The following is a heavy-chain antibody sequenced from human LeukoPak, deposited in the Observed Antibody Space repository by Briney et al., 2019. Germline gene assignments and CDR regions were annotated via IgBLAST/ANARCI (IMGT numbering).Heavy chain of an antibody. Sequence: SETLPLTCAVYGGSFSGYYWSWIRQPPGKGLEWIGEINHSGSTNYNPSLKSRVTMSVDTSKNQFSLKLSSVTAADTAVYYCARVICSGGSCRFDYWGQGTLVTVSS. CDR3: ARVICSGGSCRFDY. CDR1: GGSFSGYY. CDR2: INHSGST. J-gene: IGHJ4*02. V-gene: IGHV4-34*01. D-gene: IGHD2-15*01.